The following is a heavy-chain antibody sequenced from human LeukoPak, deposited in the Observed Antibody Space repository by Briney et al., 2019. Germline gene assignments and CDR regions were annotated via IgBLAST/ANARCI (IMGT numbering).Heavy chain of an antibody. CDR1: GGSISSYY. V-gene: IGHV4-59*01. D-gene: IGHD5-24*01. CDR2: IYYSGST. Sequence: SETLSLTCTVSGGSISSYYRSWIRQPPGKGLEWIGYIYYSGSTNYNPSLKSRVTISVDTSKNQFSLKLSSVTAADTAVYYCARTDGYNLVDYWGQGTLVTVSS. J-gene: IGHJ4*02. CDR3: ARTDGYNLVDY.